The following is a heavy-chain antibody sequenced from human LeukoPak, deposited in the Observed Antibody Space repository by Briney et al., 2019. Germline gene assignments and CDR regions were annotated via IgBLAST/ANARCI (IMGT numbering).Heavy chain of an antibody. D-gene: IGHD3-9*01. CDR3: ARAPLRYFDWSRGHYFDY. CDR1: GGSISSYY. V-gene: IGHV4-59*12. J-gene: IGHJ4*02. CDR2: IYYSGST. Sequence: PSETLSLTCTVSGGSISSYYWSWIRQPPGKGLEWIGYIYYSGSTNYNPSLKSRVTISVDTSKNQFSLKLSSVTAADTAVYYWARAPLRYFDWSRGHYFDYWGQGTLVTVSS.